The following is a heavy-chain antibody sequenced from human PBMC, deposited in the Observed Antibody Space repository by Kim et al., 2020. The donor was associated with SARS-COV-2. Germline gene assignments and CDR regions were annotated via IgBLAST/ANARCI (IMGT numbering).Heavy chain of an antibody. CDR1: GFTFTSFA. Sequence: GGSLRLSCVGSGFTFTSFAMSWVRQAPGKGLEWISAVSGSGEVTFYADSVEGRFTISRENSRNTLYLQMTSRRADDTAIYYCAKDFSSDRRAWIHDAWG. V-gene: IGHV3-23*01. CDR3: AKDFSSDRRAWIHDA. D-gene: IGHD5-18*01. J-gene: IGHJ1*01. CDR2: VSGSGEVT.